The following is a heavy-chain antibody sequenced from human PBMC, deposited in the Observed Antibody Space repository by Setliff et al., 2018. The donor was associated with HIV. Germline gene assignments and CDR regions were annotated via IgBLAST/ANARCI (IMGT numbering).Heavy chain of an antibody. Sequence: PGGSLRPSCAASGFSFRSYAVSWVRQAPGKGLEWVSVISGSGDITYYRESVKGRFTVSRDNSNNTVYLQMNSLQTEDTAVYYCSRWGGRQVGAPDYWGQGTLVTVSS. J-gene: IGHJ4*02. D-gene: IGHD1-26*01. V-gene: IGHV3-23*01. CDR2: ISGSGDIT. CDR3: SRWGGRQVGAPDY. CDR1: GFSFRSYA.